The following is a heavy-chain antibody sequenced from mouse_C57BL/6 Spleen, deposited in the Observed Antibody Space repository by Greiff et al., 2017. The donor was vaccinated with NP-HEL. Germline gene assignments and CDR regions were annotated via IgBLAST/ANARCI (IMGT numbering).Heavy chain of an antibody. D-gene: IGHD4-1*01. Sequence: EVKLMESGPGLVKPSQTLSLTCSVTGYSITSGYYWNWIRQFPGNKLEWMGYISYDGSNNYNPSLKNRISITRDTSKNQFFLKLNSVTTEDTATYYCARAVGTDAMDYWGQGTSVTVSS. CDR1: GYSITSGYY. CDR2: ISYDGSN. CDR3: ARAVGTDAMDY. V-gene: IGHV3-6*01. J-gene: IGHJ4*01.